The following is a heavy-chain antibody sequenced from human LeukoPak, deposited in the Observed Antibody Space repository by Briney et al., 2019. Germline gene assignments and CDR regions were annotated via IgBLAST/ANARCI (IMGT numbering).Heavy chain of an antibody. Sequence: PGRSLRLSCAASGFTFSSYAMHWVRQAPGKGLEWVAVISYDGSNKYYADSVKGRFTISRDNSKNTLYLQMNSLRAEDTAVYYCARAACSYGYGGFDPWGQGTLVTVSS. CDR1: GFTFSSYA. J-gene: IGHJ5*02. V-gene: IGHV3-30*04. CDR2: ISYDGSNK. CDR3: ARAACSYGYGGFDP. D-gene: IGHD5-18*01.